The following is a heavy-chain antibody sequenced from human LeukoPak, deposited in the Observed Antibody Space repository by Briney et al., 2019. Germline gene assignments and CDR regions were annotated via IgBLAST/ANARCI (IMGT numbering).Heavy chain of an antibody. CDR1: GGSISSYY. J-gene: IGHJ5*02. CDR3: ARLMDWFDP. CDR2: IYYSGST. Sequence: SETLSLTCTVSGGSISSYYWSWIRQPPGKGLEWIGYIYYSGSTNYNPSLESRVTISVDTSKNQFSLKLSSVTAADTAVYYCARLMDWFDPWGQGTLVTVSS. D-gene: IGHD3-10*01. V-gene: IGHV4-59*08.